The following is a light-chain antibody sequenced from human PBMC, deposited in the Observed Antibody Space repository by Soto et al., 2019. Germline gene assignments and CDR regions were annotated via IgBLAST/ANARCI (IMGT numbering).Light chain of an antibody. CDR2: GAS. Sequence: IALTQSPGTLSLSPGERATLSCRASQSVSNSYLAWYQQKPGRAPRLLIYGASSRATDIPARFSGSGSGTEFNLTISSLQSEDFAVYFCQQYDDWLRLTLGGGPKVDI. CDR1: QSVSNSY. V-gene: IGKV3-20*01. J-gene: IGKJ4*01. CDR3: QQYDDWLRLT.